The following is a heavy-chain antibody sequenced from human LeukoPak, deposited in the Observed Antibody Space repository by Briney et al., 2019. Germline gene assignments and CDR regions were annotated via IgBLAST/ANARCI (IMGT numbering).Heavy chain of an antibody. CDR3: ARDVQWLGSHFDY. CDR1: GFTFSSYE. Sequence: PGGSLRLSCAASGFTFSSYEMNWVRQAPGKGLEWVSYISSSGSTIYYADSVKGRFTISRDNAKNSLYLQMNSLRAEDTAVYYCARDVQWLGSHFDYWGQGTLVTVSS. D-gene: IGHD6-19*01. J-gene: IGHJ4*02. CDR2: ISSSGSTI. V-gene: IGHV3-48*03.